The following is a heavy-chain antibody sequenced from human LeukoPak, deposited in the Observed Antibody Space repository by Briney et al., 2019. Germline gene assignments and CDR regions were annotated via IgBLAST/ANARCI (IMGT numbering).Heavy chain of an antibody. J-gene: IGHJ4*02. CDR2: IYYSGST. Sequence: PSETLSLTCTVSGGSISSSSYYWGWIRQPPGKGLEWIGSIYYSGSTYYNPSLKSRVTISVDTSKNQFSLKLSSVTAADTAVYYCARGRRVGIFGDWGQGTLVTVSS. CDR3: ARGRRVGIFGD. CDR1: GGSISSSSYY. D-gene: IGHD3-3*01. V-gene: IGHV4-39*07.